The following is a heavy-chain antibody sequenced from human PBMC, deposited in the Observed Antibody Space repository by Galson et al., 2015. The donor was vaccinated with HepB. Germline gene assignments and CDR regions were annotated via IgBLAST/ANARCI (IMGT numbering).Heavy chain of an antibody. Sequence: SLRLSCAASGFTFSSYSMNWVRQAPGKGLEWVSSISSSSSYIYYADSVKGRFTISRDNAKNSLYLQMNSLRAEDTAVYYCARVYTEMATIGCDAFDIWGQGTMVTVSS. CDR1: GFTFSSYS. D-gene: IGHD5-24*01. CDR2: ISSSSSYI. V-gene: IGHV3-21*01. CDR3: ARVYTEMATIGCDAFDI. J-gene: IGHJ3*02.